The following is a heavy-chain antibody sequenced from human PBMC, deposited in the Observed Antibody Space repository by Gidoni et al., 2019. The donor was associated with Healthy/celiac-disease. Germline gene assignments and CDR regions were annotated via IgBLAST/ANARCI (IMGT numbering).Heavy chain of an antibody. V-gene: IGHV3-73*01. J-gene: IGHJ4*02. CDR1: GFTFSGSA. D-gene: IGHD4-17*01. CDR3: TTHYGDYQYYFDY. Sequence: EVQLVESGGGLVQPGGSLKLSCAASGFTFSGSAMHWVRQASGKGLEWVGRIRSKANSYATAYAASVKGRFTISRDDSKNTAYLQMNSLKTEDTAVYYCTTHYGDYQYYFDYWGQGTLVTVSS. CDR2: IRSKANSYAT.